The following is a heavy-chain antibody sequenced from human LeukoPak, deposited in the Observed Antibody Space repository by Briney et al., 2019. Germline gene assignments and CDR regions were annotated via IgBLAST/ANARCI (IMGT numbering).Heavy chain of an antibody. Sequence: GGSLRLSCAASGFTFDGYAIHWVRQAPGKGLEWVSLISGDGGSTYYADSVKGRFTISRDNSKNSLHLQMNSLRTDDTALYYCVKGPYYYGSGTSYAYFDYWGQGTLVTVSS. V-gene: IGHV3-43*02. CDR3: VKGPYYYGSGTSYAYFDY. CDR2: ISGDGGST. D-gene: IGHD3-10*01. J-gene: IGHJ4*02. CDR1: GFTFDGYA.